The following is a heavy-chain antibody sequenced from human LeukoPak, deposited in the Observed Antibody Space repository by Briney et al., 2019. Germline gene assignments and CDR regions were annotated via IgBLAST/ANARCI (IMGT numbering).Heavy chain of an antibody. J-gene: IGHJ4*02. CDR3: VKNYYGSGITTDY. CDR1: GFTFSSYA. V-gene: IGHV3-30*14. Sequence: GGSLRLSCAASGFTFSSYAMHWVRQAPGKGLEWVAVISYDGSNKYYADSVQGRFTISRDDSKNTLFLQMNSLRAEDTAMYYCVKNYYGSGITTDYWGQGMLVTVSS. CDR2: ISYDGSNK. D-gene: IGHD3-10*01.